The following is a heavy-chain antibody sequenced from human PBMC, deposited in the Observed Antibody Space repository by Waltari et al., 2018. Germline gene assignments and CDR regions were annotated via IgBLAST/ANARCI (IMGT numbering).Heavy chain of an antibody. Sequence: EVQLVESGGDLVQPGGSLRLSCAASGFTFSTFWMSWARQAAGRGVELLGNIKPDGSEVYDVDAVKGRFTISRDNAKNSLFLQMNSLRVEDTAVYYCVRGGGVLDYWGQGTLVTVSS. CDR1: GFTFSTFW. V-gene: IGHV3-7*01. J-gene: IGHJ4*02. CDR2: IKPDGSEV. D-gene: IGHD3-16*01. CDR3: VRGGGVLDY.